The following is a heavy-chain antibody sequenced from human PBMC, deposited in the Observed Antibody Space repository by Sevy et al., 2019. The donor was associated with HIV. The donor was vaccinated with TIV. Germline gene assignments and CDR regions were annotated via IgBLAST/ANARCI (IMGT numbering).Heavy chain of an antibody. Sequence: GESLKISCKGSGYSFSNYWIGWVRQMPGKGLEWMGIIYPGDSDTKYGPSFEGQVTISADKSINTAFLQWSSLKASDTAIYYFARRVYYYDSSCDYRDYMDVWGKGTTVTVSS. V-gene: IGHV5-51*01. CDR2: IYPGDSDT. CDR3: ARRVYYYDSSCDYRDYMDV. CDR1: GYSFSNYW. D-gene: IGHD3-22*01. J-gene: IGHJ6*03.